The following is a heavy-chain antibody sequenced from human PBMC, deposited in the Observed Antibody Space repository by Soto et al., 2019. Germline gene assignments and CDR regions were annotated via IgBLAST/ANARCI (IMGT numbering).Heavy chain of an antibody. J-gene: IGHJ4*02. CDR1: GGSFGNSA. CDR2: FIPVYRTL. CDR3: ATGVIWIGYFTVDS. D-gene: IGHD3-3*01. Sequence: SVKVSCKASGGSFGNSAINWVRQTPGQGLEWLGGFIPVYRTLNYAQKFQGRVTITADESTGTAYMTLGSLVSDDTAVYYCATGVIWIGYFTVDSWGQGTRVTVSS. V-gene: IGHV1-69*13.